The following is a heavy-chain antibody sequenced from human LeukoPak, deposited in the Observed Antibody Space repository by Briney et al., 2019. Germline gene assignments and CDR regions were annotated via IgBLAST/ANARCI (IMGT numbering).Heavy chain of an antibody. CDR1: GFTFSSYW. D-gene: IGHD6-13*01. Sequence: GGSLRLSCAASGFTFSSYWMSWVRQAPGKGLEWVANIKQDGSEKYYVDSVKGRFTISRDNAKNSLYLQMNSLRAEDTAVYYCARVQRLVQFGYDYWGQGTLVTVSS. J-gene: IGHJ4*02. CDR3: ARVQRLVQFGYDY. CDR2: IKQDGSEK. V-gene: IGHV3-7*04.